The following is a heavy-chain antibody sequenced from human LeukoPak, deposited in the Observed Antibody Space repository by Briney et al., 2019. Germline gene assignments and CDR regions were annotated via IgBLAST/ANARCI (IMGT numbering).Heavy chain of an antibody. D-gene: IGHD2-2*01. V-gene: IGHV1-69*13. CDR1: GGTFSSYA. CDR2: IIPIFGTA. Sequence: ASVKVSCKASGGTFSSYAISWVRQAPGQGLEWMGGIIPIFGTANYAQKFQGRATITADESTSTAYMELSSLRSEDTAVYYCARGGVVPAAGSNWFDPWGQGTLVTVSS. CDR3: ARGGVVPAAGSNWFDP. J-gene: IGHJ5*02.